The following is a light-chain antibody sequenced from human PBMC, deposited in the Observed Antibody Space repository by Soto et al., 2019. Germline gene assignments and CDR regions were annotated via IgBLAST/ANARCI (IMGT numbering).Light chain of an antibody. V-gene: IGKV3-15*01. Sequence: IVITQSPATLSVSPGGGATLSCRASQSVSGDLAWYHHKPGQAPRLLIYDASTRALDTPARFAGSGAGTEFTLTISSLQSEDFALYFCQQDNYWPLTFGQGTRLEIK. CDR2: DAS. CDR1: QSVSGD. J-gene: IGKJ5*01. CDR3: QQDNYWPLT.